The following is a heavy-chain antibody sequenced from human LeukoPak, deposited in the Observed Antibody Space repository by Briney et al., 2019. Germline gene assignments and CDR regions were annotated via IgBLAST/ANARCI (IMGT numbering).Heavy chain of an antibody. Sequence: GGSLRLSCAVSGFTFSSYEMNWVRQAPGKGLEWVSYISSSGSTIYYADSVKGRFTISRDNAKNSLYLQMNSLRAEDTAVYYCARDAYYYDSSGLRWGQGTLVTVSS. V-gene: IGHV3-48*03. CDR1: GFTFSSYE. CDR3: ARDAYYYDSSGLR. J-gene: IGHJ4*02. D-gene: IGHD3-22*01. CDR2: ISSSGSTI.